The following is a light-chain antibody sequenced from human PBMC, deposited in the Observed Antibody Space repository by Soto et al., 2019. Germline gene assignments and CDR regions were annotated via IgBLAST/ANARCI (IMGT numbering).Light chain of an antibody. CDR3: QQYRTVSPEM. CDR2: EAS. V-gene: IGKV1-5*03. CDR1: QSISNW. J-gene: IGKJ1*01. Sequence: DIQMTQSPSTLSASVGDRVTVSCRASQSISNWLAWYQQKPGKAPKLLIYEASNLESGVPSRFSGSGSGTEFNLAISSLHPDDFATYYCQQYRTVSPEMFGQGTRVEIK.